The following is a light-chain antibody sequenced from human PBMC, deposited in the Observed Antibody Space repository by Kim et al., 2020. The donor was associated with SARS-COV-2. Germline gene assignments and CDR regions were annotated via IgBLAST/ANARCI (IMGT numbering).Light chain of an antibody. CDR2: DLS. J-gene: IGKJ4*01. Sequence: FSPVASSPLSCRALRRLCNTYLGSYQQNPGQPPSLLIYDLSSRATAIPDSFSGSESGPDFTLTISRLEPEDFAVYYCQQYGTLPLTFCGGTKVVI. CDR3: QQYGTLPLT. CDR1: RRLCNTY. V-gene: IGKV3-20*01.